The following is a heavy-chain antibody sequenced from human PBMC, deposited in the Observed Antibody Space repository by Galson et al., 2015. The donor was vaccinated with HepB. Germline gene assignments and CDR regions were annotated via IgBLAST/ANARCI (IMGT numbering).Heavy chain of an antibody. Sequence: SLRLSCAASEFTFSTSIMHWVRQAPGKGLEWVAVISHDGINTYYADSVKGRFTISRDNSKNTLYLQMNSLRPEDTSFYHCARGWYSSNSYEGWFTFDAWGQGTLVTVSS. CDR2: ISHDGINT. D-gene: IGHD6-13*01. CDR3: ARGWYSSNSYEGWFTFDA. J-gene: IGHJ4*02. CDR1: EFTFSTSI. V-gene: IGHV3-30-3*01.